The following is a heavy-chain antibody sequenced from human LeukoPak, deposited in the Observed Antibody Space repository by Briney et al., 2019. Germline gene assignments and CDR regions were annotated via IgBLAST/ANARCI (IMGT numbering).Heavy chain of an antibody. J-gene: IGHJ6*04. Sequence: KAGRSLSLSCAVSGCTFSSYAMRWFRHHPGKGLVWLVVITYDGSNKYYTDSVKSRFTISRDNSKNTLYLQMNTLTAEDTAMYYCATDVAVRLGELSSHSWYYGMDVWGKGTTVTVSS. D-gene: IGHD3-16*02. CDR3: ATDVAVRLGELSSHSWYYGMDV. CDR1: GCTFSSYA. CDR2: ITYDGSNK. V-gene: IGHV3-30*04.